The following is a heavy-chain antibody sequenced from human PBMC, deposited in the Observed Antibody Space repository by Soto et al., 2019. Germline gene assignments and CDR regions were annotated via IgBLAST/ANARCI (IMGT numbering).Heavy chain of an antibody. J-gene: IGHJ5*02. Sequence: GGSLRLSCAASGFTFSSYSMNWVRQAPGKGLEWVSSISSSSSYIYYADSVKGRFTISRDNAKNSLYLQMNSLRAEDTAVYYCARSRRAAAGTVRFDPWGQGTLVTVSS. CDR1: GFTFSSYS. V-gene: IGHV3-21*01. CDR3: ARSRRAAAGTVRFDP. CDR2: ISSSSSYI. D-gene: IGHD6-13*01.